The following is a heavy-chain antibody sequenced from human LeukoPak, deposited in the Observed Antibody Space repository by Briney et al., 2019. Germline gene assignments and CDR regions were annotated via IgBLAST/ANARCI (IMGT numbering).Heavy chain of an antibody. CDR3: ATVSWGLQGWFDP. CDR2: INPNSGGT. Sequence: ASVKVSCKASGYTFTGYYMHWVRQAPGQGLECMGWINPNSGGTNYAQKFQGRVTMTEDTSTDTAYMELSSLRSEDTAVYYCATVSWGLQGWFDPWGQGTLVTVSS. D-gene: IGHD1-26*01. J-gene: IGHJ5*02. V-gene: IGHV1-2*02. CDR1: GYTFTGYY.